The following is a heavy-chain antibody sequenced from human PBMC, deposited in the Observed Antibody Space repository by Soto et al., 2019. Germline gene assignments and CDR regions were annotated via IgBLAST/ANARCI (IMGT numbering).Heavy chain of an antibody. D-gene: IGHD3-3*01. CDR3: ARLTVYYDFWSGYLDY. CDR2: IYYSGST. Sequence: SETLSLTCTVSGGSVSSGSYYWSWIRQPPGKGLEWIGYIYYSGSTNYNPSLKSRVTISVDTSKNQLSLKLSPVTAADTAVYYCARLTVYYDFWSGYLDYWGQGTLVTVSS. J-gene: IGHJ4*02. CDR1: GGSVSSGSYY. V-gene: IGHV4-61*01.